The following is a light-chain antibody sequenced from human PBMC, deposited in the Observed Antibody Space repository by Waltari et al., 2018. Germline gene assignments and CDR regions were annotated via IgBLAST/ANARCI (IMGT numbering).Light chain of an antibody. CDR2: KAL. V-gene: IGKV1-5*03. CDR3: QQYKRPPWT. CDR1: ESINTW. Sequence: DIQMTQSPSSLSASVGDRVTITCRATESINTWLAWYQQKPGKAPKLLIYKALNIESGVPSRFSGSGSGTEFTLSISNLQPDDFATYYCQQYKRPPWTFGQGTKVDI. J-gene: IGKJ1*01.